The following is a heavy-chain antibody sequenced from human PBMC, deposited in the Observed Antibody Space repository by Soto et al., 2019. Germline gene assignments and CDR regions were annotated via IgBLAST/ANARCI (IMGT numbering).Heavy chain of an antibody. D-gene: IGHD3-3*01. V-gene: IGHV3-30-3*01. CDR3: AKQIRFLEWLSTSFDY. CDR2: ISYDGSNK. CDR1: GFTFRSYA. J-gene: IGHJ4*02. Sequence: GGSVRLSCAASGFTFRSYAMHWVRQAPGKGLEWVAVISYDGSNKYYADSVKGRFTISRDNSKNTLYLQMNSLRAEDTAVYYCAKQIRFLEWLSTSFDYWGQGTLVTVSS.